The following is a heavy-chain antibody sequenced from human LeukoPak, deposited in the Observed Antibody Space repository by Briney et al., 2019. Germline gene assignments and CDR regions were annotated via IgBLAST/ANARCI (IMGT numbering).Heavy chain of an antibody. V-gene: IGHV3-48*03. CDR3: AKTSVGGGRIIGSGYFDN. Sequence: PGGSLRLSCAASGFILSDYDINWVRQAPGKGLEWVSYVSSSGNIIYYADSVKGRFTISRDNAKNSLYLQMSSLRAEDTAVYYCAKTSVGGGRIIGSGYFDNWGQGTLVTVSS. CDR2: VSSSGNII. J-gene: IGHJ4*02. CDR1: GFILSDYD. D-gene: IGHD2-15*01.